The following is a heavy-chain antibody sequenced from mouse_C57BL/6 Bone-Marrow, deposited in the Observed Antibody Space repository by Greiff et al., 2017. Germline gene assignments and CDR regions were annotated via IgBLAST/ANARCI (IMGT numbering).Heavy chain of an antibody. V-gene: IGHV1-55*01. J-gene: IGHJ1*03. D-gene: IGHD1-1*01. CDR2: IYPGSGST. Sequence: QVHVKQPGAELVKPGASVKMSCKASGYTFTSYWITWVKQRPGQGLEWIGDIYPGSGSTNYNEKFKSKATLTVDPASSTAYMQLSSLTSEDSAVYYCARRYYGSSYVYWYFDVWGTGTTVTVSS. CDR1: GYTFTSYW. CDR3: ARRYYGSSYVYWYFDV.